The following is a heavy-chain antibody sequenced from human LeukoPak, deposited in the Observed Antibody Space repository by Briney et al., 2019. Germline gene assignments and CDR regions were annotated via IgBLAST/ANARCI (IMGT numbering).Heavy chain of an antibody. V-gene: IGHV1-58*01. J-gene: IGHJ4*02. D-gene: IGHD6-13*01. CDR2: IVVGSGNT. Sequence: TSVKVSCKASGFTFTSSAVQWVRQARGQRLEWIGWIVVGSGNTNYAQKFQEGVTITRDMSTSTAYMELSSLRSEDTAVYYCAAADSSSWTDFDYWGQGTLVTVSS. CDR1: GFTFTSSA. CDR3: AAADSSSWTDFDY.